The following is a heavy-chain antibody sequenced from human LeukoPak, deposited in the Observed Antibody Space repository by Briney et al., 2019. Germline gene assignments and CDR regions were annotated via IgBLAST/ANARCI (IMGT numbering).Heavy chain of an antibody. CDR1: GYTLTGYY. CDR2: INPNSGGT. Sequence: ASVKVSCKASGYTLTGYYMHWVRQAPGQGLEWMGWINPNSGGTNYAQKFQGRVTMTRDTSISTAYMELSRLRSDDTAVYYCATPSGYSSSWYWFDPWGQGTLVTVSS. J-gene: IGHJ5*02. D-gene: IGHD6-13*01. CDR3: ATPSGYSSSWYWFDP. V-gene: IGHV1-2*02.